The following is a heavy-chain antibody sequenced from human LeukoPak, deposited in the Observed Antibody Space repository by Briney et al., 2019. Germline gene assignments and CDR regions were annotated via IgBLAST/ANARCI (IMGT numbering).Heavy chain of an antibody. D-gene: IGHD3-22*01. V-gene: IGHV4-34*01. CDR1: GGSFSGYY. CDR2: INHSGST. Sequence: SETLSLTCAVYGGSFSGYYWSWIRQPPGKGLEWTGEINHSGSTNYNPSLKSRVTISVDTSKNQFSLKLSSVTAADTAVYYCHYYDSSGYFYYFDYWGQGTLVTVSS. CDR3: HYYDSSGYFYYFDY. J-gene: IGHJ4*02.